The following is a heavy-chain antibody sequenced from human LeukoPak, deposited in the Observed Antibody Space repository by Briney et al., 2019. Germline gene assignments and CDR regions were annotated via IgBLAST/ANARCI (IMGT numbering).Heavy chain of an antibody. D-gene: IGHD3-3*01. Sequence: SETLSLTCTVSGGSISSYYWSWIRQPPGKGLEWIGYIYYSGSTNYNPSLKSRVTISVDTSKNQFSLKLSSVTAADTAVYYCVRDRGQRTYYDFWSGYPIRYYGMDVWGQGTTVTVSS. V-gene: IGHV4-59*01. CDR2: IYYSGST. J-gene: IGHJ6*02. CDR1: GGSISSYY. CDR3: VRDRGQRTYYDFWSGYPIRYYGMDV.